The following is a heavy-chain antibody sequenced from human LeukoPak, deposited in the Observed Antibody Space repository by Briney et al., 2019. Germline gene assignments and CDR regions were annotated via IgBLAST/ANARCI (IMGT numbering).Heavy chain of an antibody. CDR1: GGSISSGGYS. J-gene: IGHJ4*02. D-gene: IGHD6-13*01. V-gene: IGHV4-30-2*01. CDR3: ARESLGIAAAGPFDY. CDR2: IYHSGST. Sequence: PSETLSLTCAVSGGSISSGGYSWSWIRQPPGKGLEWIGYIYHSGSTYYNPSLKSRVTISVDRSKNQFSLKLSSVTAADTAVYYCARESLGIAAAGPFDYWGQGTLVTVSS.